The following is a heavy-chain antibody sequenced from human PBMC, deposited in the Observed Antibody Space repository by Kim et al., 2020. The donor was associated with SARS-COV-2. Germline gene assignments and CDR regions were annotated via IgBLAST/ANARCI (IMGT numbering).Heavy chain of an antibody. V-gene: IGHV3-30*01. J-gene: IGHJ4*02. Sequence: ADPVKGRFTISRDNSKNTLYLQRNSLGAEDAAVYYCGRYYSGSYLGGFDYWGQGTLVTVSS. D-gene: IGHD1-26*01. CDR3: GRYYSGSYLGGFDY.